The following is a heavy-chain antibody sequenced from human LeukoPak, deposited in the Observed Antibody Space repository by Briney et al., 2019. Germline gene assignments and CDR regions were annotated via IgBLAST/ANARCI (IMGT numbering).Heavy chain of an antibody. Sequence: GGSLRLSCAASGFTFSSYSMNWVRQAPGKGLEWVSSISSSSSYIYYADSVKGRFTISRDNAKNSLYLQMNSLRAEDTAVYYCARGILRGVIVYYFDYWGQGTLVTVSS. CDR3: ARGILRGVIVYYFDY. J-gene: IGHJ4*02. D-gene: IGHD3-16*02. CDR1: GFTFSSYS. V-gene: IGHV3-21*01. CDR2: ISSSSSYI.